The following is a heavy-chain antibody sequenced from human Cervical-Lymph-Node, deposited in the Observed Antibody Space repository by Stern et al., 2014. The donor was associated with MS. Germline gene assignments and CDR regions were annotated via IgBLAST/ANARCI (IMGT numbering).Heavy chain of an antibody. CDR1: GGSLSRYY. CDR2: IYYSGNT. J-gene: IGHJ5*02. CDR3: ARGATQAFDP. Sequence: VQLVESGPGLVKPSETLSLTCPVSGGSLSRYYWSWIRQPPGKGLDWIGYIYYSGNTNYNPSLKIRVTISVDTSKNQFSLKLSSVTAADTAVYYCARGATQAFDPWGQGTLVTVSS. V-gene: IGHV4-59*01.